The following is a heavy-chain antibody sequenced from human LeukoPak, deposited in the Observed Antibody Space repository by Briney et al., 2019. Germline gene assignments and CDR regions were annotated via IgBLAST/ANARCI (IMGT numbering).Heavy chain of an antibody. CDR3: ARARPPTSYYSYYMDV. CDR1: GFTFTSYN. CDR2: ISSGSMII. Sequence: GGSLRLSCVASGFTFTSYNMNWVRQAPGKGLEWVSSISSGSMIIHSADSLRGRFIISRDNAKNSLYLQMDILRTEDTAVYFCARARPPTSYYSYYMDVWGRGTTVIVS. J-gene: IGHJ6*03. V-gene: IGHV3-21*01.